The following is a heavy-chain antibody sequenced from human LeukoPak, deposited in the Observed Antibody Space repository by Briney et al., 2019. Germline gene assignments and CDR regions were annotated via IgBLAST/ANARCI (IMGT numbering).Heavy chain of an antibody. J-gene: IGHJ6*03. D-gene: IGHD6-13*01. CDR1: GYSISSGYY. Sequence: SETLSLTCSVSGYSISSGYYWGWIRQPPGKGLEWIGSIYHSGSTYYNPSLKSRVTISVDTSKNQFSLKLSSVTAADTAVYYCARAPSSWYRGDYYYMDVWGKGTTVTISS. V-gene: IGHV4-38-2*02. CDR2: IYHSGST. CDR3: ARAPSSWYRGDYYYMDV.